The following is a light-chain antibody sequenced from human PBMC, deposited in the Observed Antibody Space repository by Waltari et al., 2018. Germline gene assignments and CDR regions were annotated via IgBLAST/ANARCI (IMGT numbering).Light chain of an antibody. CDR1: QSVGRS. J-gene: IGKJ1*01. CDR3: QHYVRLAVT. V-gene: IGKV3-20*01. CDR2: GAS. Sequence: EIVLTQSPGTLSLSPGERVTLSCRASQSVGRSLAWYQQKPGQAPRLLIYGASRKATGIPDRFSGSGSGTNVSLTISRLAADDLSVYYCQHYVRLAVTFGQGTKVEI.